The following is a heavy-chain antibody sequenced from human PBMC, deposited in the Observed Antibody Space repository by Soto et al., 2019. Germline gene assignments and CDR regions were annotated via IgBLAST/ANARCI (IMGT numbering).Heavy chain of an antibody. CDR1: GFSLIARG. CDR3: AGGAGWIFDR. J-gene: IGHJ4*02. D-gene: IGHD6-19*01. CDR2: IKQDGSEI. Sequence: HLQESGGGLFRPGGSLSLSGLALGFSLIARGMSCFRQAPGKGLEWVADIKQDGSEIHYVDSVKGRFTISRDNAKNSLYLQMNTLGAEDTARYYCAGGAGWIFDRWGPGTLVTVSS. V-gene: IGHV3-7*03.